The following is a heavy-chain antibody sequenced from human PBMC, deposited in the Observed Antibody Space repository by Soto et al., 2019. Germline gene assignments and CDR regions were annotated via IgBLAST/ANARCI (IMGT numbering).Heavy chain of an antibody. CDR1: GFTFSSYG. D-gene: IGHD3-22*01. CDR3: ARDMSDSSGYYGGNAFDY. V-gene: IGHV3-33*01. CDR2: IWYDGSNK. J-gene: IGHJ4*02. Sequence: QVQLVESGGGVVQPGRSLRLSCAASGFTFSSYGMHWVRQAPGKGLEWVAVIWYDGSNKYYADSVKGRFTISRDNSKNTLYLQMNSLRAEDTAVDYCARDMSDSSGYYGGNAFDYWGQRTLVTVSS.